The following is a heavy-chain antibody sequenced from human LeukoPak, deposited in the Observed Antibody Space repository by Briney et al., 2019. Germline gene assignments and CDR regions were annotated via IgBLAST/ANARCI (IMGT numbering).Heavy chain of an antibody. CDR2: INHSGST. D-gene: IGHD2-2*01. Sequence: SETLSLTCAVYGGSFSGYYWSWIRQPPGKGLEWIGEINHSGSTNYNPSLKSRVTISVDTSKNQFSLKLSSVTAADTAAYYCARYCSSTSCPPFDYWGQGTLVTVSS. CDR3: ARYCSSTSCPPFDY. V-gene: IGHV4-34*01. J-gene: IGHJ4*02. CDR1: GGSFSGYY.